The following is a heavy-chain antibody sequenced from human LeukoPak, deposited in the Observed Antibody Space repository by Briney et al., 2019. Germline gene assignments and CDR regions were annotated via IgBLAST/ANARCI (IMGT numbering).Heavy chain of an antibody. CDR2: IYYTGST. D-gene: IGHD5-18*01. Sequence: SETLSLTCNVSGGSISTYYWSWVRQPPGKGLEWIGYIYYTGSTNYNPSLRSRVTISVDTSKTQFSLKLSSVAAADTAVYYCARHRLGYSYGPFDYWGQGTLVTVSS. V-gene: IGHV4-59*08. J-gene: IGHJ4*02. CDR1: GGSISTYY. CDR3: ARHRLGYSYGPFDY.